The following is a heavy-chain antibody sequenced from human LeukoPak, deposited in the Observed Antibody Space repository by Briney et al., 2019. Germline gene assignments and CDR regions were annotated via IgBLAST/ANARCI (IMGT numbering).Heavy chain of an antibody. Sequence: GSLRLSCKAHGFDFADYVMSWFRQPPGKGLEWVGFIKSKAHGGTPEYAASVKGRFTISRDDLNSIAYLQMNSLKIEDTALYFCTRDYNKSPYWWFDPWGQGTLVTVSS. CDR2: IKSKAHGGTP. CDR1: GFDFADYV. CDR3: TRDYNKSPYWWFDP. V-gene: IGHV3-49*03. D-gene: IGHD1-1*01. J-gene: IGHJ5*02.